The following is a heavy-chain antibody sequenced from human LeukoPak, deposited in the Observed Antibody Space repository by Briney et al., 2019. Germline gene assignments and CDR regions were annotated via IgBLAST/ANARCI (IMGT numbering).Heavy chain of an antibody. J-gene: IGHJ4*02. V-gene: IGHV4-34*01. CDR2: INHSGST. CDR3: ARGFSYDFWSGYHYYFDY. CDR1: GGSFSGYY. Sequence: SETLSLTCAVYGGSFSGYYWSWIRQPPGKGLEWIGEINHSGSTNYNPSLKSRVTISVDTSKNQFSLKLSSVTAADTAVYYCARGFSYDFWSGYHYYFDYWGQGTLVTVSS. D-gene: IGHD3-3*01.